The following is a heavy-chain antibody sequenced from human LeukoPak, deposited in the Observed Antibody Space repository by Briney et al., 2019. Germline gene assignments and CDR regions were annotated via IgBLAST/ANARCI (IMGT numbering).Heavy chain of an antibody. V-gene: IGHV4-39*07. J-gene: IGHJ4*02. D-gene: IGHD3-3*01. CDR1: GGSISSSSYY. CDR2: IYYSGST. Sequence: SSETLSLTCTVSGGSISSSSYYWGWIRQPPGKGLEWIGSIYYSGSTYYNPSLKSRVTISVDTSKNQFSLKLSSVTAADTAVYYCAISSGYYTYPPEIDYWGQGTLVTVSS. CDR3: AISSGYYTYPPEIDY.